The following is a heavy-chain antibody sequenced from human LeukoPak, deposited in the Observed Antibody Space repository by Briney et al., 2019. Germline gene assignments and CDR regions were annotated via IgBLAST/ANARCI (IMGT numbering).Heavy chain of an antibody. CDR3: AELGITMIGGV. CDR2: ISRGGSPI. V-gene: IGHV3-48*03. J-gene: IGHJ6*04. Sequence: GGSLRLSCAASGFIFSSYEMNWVRQAPREGLEWVSSISRGGSPIYYADSVKGRSTISRDNAKNSLYLQMISLRAEDTAVYYCAELGITMIGGVWGKGTTVTISS. CDR1: GFIFSSYE. D-gene: IGHD3-10*02.